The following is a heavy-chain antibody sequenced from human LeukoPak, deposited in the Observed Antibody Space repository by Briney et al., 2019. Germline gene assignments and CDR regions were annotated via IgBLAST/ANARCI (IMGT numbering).Heavy chain of an antibody. CDR3: AKDRGGYNWNYEEWGPIPA. V-gene: IGHV3-30*04. D-gene: IGHD1-7*01. Sequence: GGSLRLSCAASGFTFSSYAMHWVRQAPGKGLEWVAVISYDGSNKYYADSVKGRFTISRDNSKNTLYLQMNSLRAEDTAVYYCAKDRGGYNWNYEEWGPIPAWGQGTLVTVSS. CDR2: ISYDGSNK. J-gene: IGHJ4*02. CDR1: GFTFSSYA.